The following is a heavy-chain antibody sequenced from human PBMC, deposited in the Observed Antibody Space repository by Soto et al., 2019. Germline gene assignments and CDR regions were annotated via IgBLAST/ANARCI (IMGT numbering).Heavy chain of an antibody. J-gene: IGHJ4*02. CDR2: IYNSGST. Sequence: PSETLSLTCTVSGGPVSSSSYFWGWHRQPPGKGLEWIGSIYNSGSTYYNPSLKSRVIISVDTSKNQFSLNLSSVTAADTAVYYCARPNRDGYNLDYWGQGTPVTVS. D-gene: IGHD5-12*01. CDR1: GGPVSSSSYF. V-gene: IGHV4-39*01. CDR3: ARPNRDGYNLDY.